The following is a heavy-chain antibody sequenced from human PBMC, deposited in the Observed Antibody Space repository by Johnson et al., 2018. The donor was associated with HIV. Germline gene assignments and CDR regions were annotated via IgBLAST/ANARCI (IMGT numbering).Heavy chain of an antibody. Sequence: VQLVESGGGVVQPGRSLRLSCAASGFTFSTYGMHWVRQAPGKGLEWVAVIWYDGSKKYYVESVQGRFTISRDNSKNTLYLQMNSLRAEDTAVYYCAKEGRGGAFDIWGQGTMVTVSS. CDR3: AKEGRGGAFDI. CDR1: GFTFSTYG. D-gene: IGHD2-15*01. V-gene: IGHV3-33*06. J-gene: IGHJ3*02. CDR2: IWYDGSKK.